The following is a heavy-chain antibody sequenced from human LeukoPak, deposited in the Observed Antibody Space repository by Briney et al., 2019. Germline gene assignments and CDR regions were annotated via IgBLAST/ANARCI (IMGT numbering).Heavy chain of an antibody. CDR1: GGSISSYY. J-gene: IGHJ3*02. D-gene: IGHD6-13*01. CDR2: IYASGST. CDR3: ARDTGYRVGSAFDI. Sequence: SETLSLTCTVSGGSISSYYWSWIRQPAGKGLEWVGRIYASGSTNNNPSLKNYNPSLKSRVTISVDTSKNQFSLKLSSVTAADTAVYYCARDTGYRVGSAFDIWGQGTMVTVSS. V-gene: IGHV4-4*07.